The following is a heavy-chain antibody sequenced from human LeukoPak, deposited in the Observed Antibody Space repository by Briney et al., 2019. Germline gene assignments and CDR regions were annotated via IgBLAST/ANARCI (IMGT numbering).Heavy chain of an antibody. CDR2: IYTSGST. D-gene: IGHD3-10*01. CDR1: GGSISSYY. CDR3: AREEYYGSGKTVDP. V-gene: IGHV4-4*07. J-gene: IGHJ5*02. Sequence: SETLSLTCTVSGGSISSYYWSWIRQPAGKGLEWIGRIYTSGSTNYNPSLKSRVTMSVDTSKNQFSLKLSSVTAADTAVYYCAREEYYGSGKTVDPWGQGTLVTVSS.